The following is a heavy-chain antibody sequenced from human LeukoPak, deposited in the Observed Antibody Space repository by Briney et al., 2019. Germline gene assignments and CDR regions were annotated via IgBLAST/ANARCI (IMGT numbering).Heavy chain of an antibody. J-gene: IGHJ4*02. CDR2: ISGSGGST. V-gene: IGHV3-23*01. D-gene: IGHD6-6*01. Sequence: RGSLRLSCAASGFTFSSYAMSWVRQAPGKGLEWVSAISGSGGSTYYADSVKGRFTISRDNAKNSLYLQMNSLRAEDTAVYYCARDDSSSSSIDYWGQGTLVTVSS. CDR1: GFTFSSYA. CDR3: ARDDSSSSSIDY.